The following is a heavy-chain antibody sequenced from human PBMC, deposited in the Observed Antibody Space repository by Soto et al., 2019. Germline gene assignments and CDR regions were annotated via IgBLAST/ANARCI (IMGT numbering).Heavy chain of an antibody. J-gene: IGHJ3*02. V-gene: IGHV3-21*01. Sequence: EVQLVESGGGLVKPGGSLRLSCAASGLTFSTYSMNWVRQAPGKGLEWVSSISSSSSYIYYADSMKGRFTSSRDNAKNSLYLQMNSLRAEDTAVYYCARCHSGSYQAHDAFDIWGQGTMVTVSS. CDR1: GLTFSTYS. D-gene: IGHD1-26*01. CDR3: ARCHSGSYQAHDAFDI. CDR2: ISSSSSYI.